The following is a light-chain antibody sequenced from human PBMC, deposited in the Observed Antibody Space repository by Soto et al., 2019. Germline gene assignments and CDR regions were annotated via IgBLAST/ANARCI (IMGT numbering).Light chain of an antibody. CDR3: QQYGHSPRT. J-gene: IGKJ1*01. CDR2: AAS. CDR1: QSVADNY. V-gene: IGKV3-20*01. Sequence: EIVLTQSPGTLSLAPGDRATLSCKASQSVADNYLAWYQQKPGQAPRLLIYAASRRAIGIPDTFSGSGSGTDFTLTITRLEPEYFALYYCQQYGHSPRTFGQGTKVDIK.